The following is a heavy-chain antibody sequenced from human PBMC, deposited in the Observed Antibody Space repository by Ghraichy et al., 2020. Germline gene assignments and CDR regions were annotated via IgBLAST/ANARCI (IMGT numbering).Heavy chain of an antibody. CDR2: INTDGSVT. Sequence: LTCVASGFTFSSYWMHWVRQTPGKGLMWVSRINTDGSVTSYADSVKGRFTTSRDNAKNTLYLQMNSLRAEDTAVYYCAELSSSAFDLWGQGTMVTVSS. V-gene: IGHV3-74*01. D-gene: IGHD6-13*01. CDR1: GFTFSSYW. J-gene: IGHJ3*01. CDR3: AELSSSAFDL.